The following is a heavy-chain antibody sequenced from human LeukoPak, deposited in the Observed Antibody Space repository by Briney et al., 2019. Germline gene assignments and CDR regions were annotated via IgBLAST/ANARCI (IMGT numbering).Heavy chain of an antibody. J-gene: IGHJ6*03. CDR3: ARAHSSSWYDYYYYMDV. CDR1: GGTFSSYA. CDR2: IIPIFGTA. D-gene: IGHD6-13*01. V-gene: IGHV1-69*05. Sequence: SVKVSCKASGGTFSSYAISWVRQAPGQGLEWMGGIIPIFGTANYAQKLQGRVTMTTDTSTSTAYMELRSLRSDDTAVYYCARAHSSSWYDYYYYMDVWGKGTTVTISS.